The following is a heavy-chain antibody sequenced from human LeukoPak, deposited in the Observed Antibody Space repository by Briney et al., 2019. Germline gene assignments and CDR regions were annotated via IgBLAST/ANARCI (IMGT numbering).Heavy chain of an antibody. CDR3: ARPREEGATDAFDI. V-gene: IGHV5-51*01. J-gene: IGHJ3*02. CDR2: IHLVDSDT. Sequence: GESLKISCKASGYRFTIYWMAWVRQMPGKGLEWMGIIHLVDSDTRYSPSFQGQVTISADKSISTAYLQWSSLQASPPAIYYCARPREEGATDAFDIWGQGTMVTVSS. CDR1: GYRFTIYW. D-gene: IGHD1-26*01.